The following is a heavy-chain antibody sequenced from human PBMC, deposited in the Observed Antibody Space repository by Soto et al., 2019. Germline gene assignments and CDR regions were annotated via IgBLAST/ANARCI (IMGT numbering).Heavy chain of an antibody. J-gene: IGHJ6*02. V-gene: IGHV1-2*02. CDR3: AREQKLPLWYYGMDV. CDR1: GCTFTGYY. Sequence: GXSVKVSCKACGCTFTGYYMHWVRQAPGQGLEWMGWINPNSGGTNYAQKFQGRFTMTRDTSISTAYMELSRLRSDDTAVYYCAREQKLPLWYYGMDVWGQGTTVTVSS. D-gene: IGHD2-15*01. CDR2: INPNSGGT.